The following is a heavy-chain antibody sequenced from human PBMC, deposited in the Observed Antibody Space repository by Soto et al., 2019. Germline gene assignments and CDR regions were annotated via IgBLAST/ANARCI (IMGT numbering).Heavy chain of an antibody. CDR1: GFTFSDTY. D-gene: IGHD3-22*01. V-gene: IGHV3-15*01. J-gene: IGHJ4*02. CDR2: IKRKADGGTT. CDR3: TTGLSNGYYNFDY. Sequence: EVQLVESGGGLVKPGGSLRLSCATSGFTFSDTYLSWVRQAPGKGLEWVGRIKRKADGGTTDYAAPVKDRFTISRDDSKKTLYLQMNSLETEDTAVYYCTTGLSNGYYNFDYWGQGTLVTVSS.